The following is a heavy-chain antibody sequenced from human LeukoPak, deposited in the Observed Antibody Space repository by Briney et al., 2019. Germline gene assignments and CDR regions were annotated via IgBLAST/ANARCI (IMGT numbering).Heavy chain of an antibody. CDR3: ARPQGLGELSFPHDY. Sequence: GGSLRLSCAASGFTFSSYWMHWVRQAPGKGLVWVSRIKSDGTSTSYADSVKGRFTISRDNAKNTLYLQMNSLRAEDTAVYYCARPQGLGELSFPHDYWGQGTLVTVSS. CDR1: GFTFSSYW. V-gene: IGHV3-74*01. D-gene: IGHD3-16*02. J-gene: IGHJ4*02. CDR2: IKSDGTST.